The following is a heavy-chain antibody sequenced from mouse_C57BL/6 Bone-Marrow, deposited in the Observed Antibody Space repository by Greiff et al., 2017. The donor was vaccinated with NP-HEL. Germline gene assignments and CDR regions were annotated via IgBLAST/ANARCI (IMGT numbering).Heavy chain of an antibody. CDR3: ARNAVVATGYFDY. CDR1: GFSLTSYG. V-gene: IGHV2-2*01. D-gene: IGHD1-1*01. Sequence: VKLVESGPGLVQPSQSLSITCTVSGFSLTSYGVHWVRQSPGKGLEWLGVIWSGGSTDYNAAFISRLSISKDNSKSQVFFKMSSLQADDTAIYYCARNAVVATGYFDYWGQGTTLTVSS. CDR2: IWSGGST. J-gene: IGHJ2*01.